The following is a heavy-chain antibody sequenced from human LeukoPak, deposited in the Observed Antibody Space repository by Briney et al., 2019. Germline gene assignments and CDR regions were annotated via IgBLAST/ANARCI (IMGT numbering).Heavy chain of an antibody. J-gene: IGHJ3*02. CDR2: IYHSGST. CDR1: GGSISSGGYS. D-gene: IGHD3-16*01. Sequence: SQTLSLTCAVSGGSISSGGYSWSWIRQPPGKDLEWIGYIYHSGSTYYNPSLKSRVTISVDRSKNQFSLKLSSVTAADTAVYYCARGITVVDAFDIWGQGTMVTVSS. CDR3: ARGITVVDAFDI. V-gene: IGHV4-30-2*01.